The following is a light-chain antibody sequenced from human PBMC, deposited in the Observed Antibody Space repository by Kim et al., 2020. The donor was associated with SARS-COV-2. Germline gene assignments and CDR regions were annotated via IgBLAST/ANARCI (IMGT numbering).Light chain of an antibody. CDR2: DAT. CDR3: QQSNDWPPLT. V-gene: IGKV3-15*01. J-gene: IGKJ1*01. Sequence: APGERPTLSSRASQPINNRLVWYQQKPGQAPRLLIYDATTRATGVPARFIGSGSETDFTLTISSLQSEDFAVYYCQQSNDWPPLTFGQGTKVDIK. CDR1: QPINNR.